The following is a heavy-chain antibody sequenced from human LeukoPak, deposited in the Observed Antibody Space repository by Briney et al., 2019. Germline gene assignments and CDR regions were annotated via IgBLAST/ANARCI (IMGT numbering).Heavy chain of an antibody. CDR2: IYYSGST. V-gene: IGHV4-59*01. CDR1: GGSISSYY. CDR3: ARVKYNWNDVTSYYGMDV. J-gene: IGHJ6*02. Sequence: SETLSLTCTVSGGSISSYYWGWIRQPPGKGLEWIGYIYYSGSTNYNPSLKSRVTISVDTSKNQFSLKLSSVTAADTAVYYCARVKYNWNDVTSYYGMDVWGQGTTVTVSS. D-gene: IGHD1-20*01.